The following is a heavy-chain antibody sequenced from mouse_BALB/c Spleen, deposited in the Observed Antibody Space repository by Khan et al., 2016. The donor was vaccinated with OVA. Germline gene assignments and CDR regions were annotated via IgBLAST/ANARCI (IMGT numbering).Heavy chain of an antibody. CDR2: IWSGGST. CDR1: GFSLTNYG. Sequence: QVQLKQSGPGLVQPSQSLSITCTVSGFSLTNYGVHRVRQSLGKGLEWLGVIWSGGSTDYNAALMSRLSITTDNSNSQVFFNMNSLKAADTAIHYCAKVLYGSSYDYAMDYWCQGTSVTVSS. V-gene: IGHV2-5*01. J-gene: IGHJ4*01. CDR3: AKVLYGSSYDYAMDY. D-gene: IGHD1-1*01.